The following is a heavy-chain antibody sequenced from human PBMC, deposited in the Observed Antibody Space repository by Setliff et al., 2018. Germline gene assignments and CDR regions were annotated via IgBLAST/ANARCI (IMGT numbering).Heavy chain of an antibody. CDR1: VYSIRRDCH. V-gene: IGHV4-38-2*01. CDR3: ARHRAVAGAYYFDF. D-gene: IGHD6-19*01. CDR2: IYYSGNT. J-gene: IGHJ4*02. Sequence: SETLSLTCAVSVYSIRRDCHWGWIRQPPGKGLEWIGSIYYSGNTYYNASLKGRVTISGDTSKNQFSLKLTAVTAADTAIYYCARHRAVAGAYYFDFWGQGTLVTVSS.